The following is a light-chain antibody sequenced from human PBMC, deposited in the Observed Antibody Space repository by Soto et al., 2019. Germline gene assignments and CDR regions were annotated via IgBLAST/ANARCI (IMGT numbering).Light chain of an antibody. CDR1: QSVSSSY. CDR2: GAS. CDR3: QQYGSSPLT. V-gene: IGKV3-20*01. J-gene: IGKJ4*01. Sequence: IALTQSPCEMSILLGQRAPLSCSASQSVSSSYLAWYQQKPGQAPRLLIYGASSRATGIPDRFSGSGSGTDFTLTISRLEPEDFAVYYCQQYGSSPLTFGGGTKVDIK.